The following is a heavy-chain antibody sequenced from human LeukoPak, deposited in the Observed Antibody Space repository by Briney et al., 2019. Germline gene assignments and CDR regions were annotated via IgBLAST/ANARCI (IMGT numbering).Heavy chain of an antibody. CDR1: GYTFTTHD. CDR3: VRTPPNWGFDY. J-gene: IGHJ4*02. D-gene: IGHD7-27*01. V-gene: IGHV1-8*01. Sequence: GASVKVSCKASGYTFTTHDVNWERQATGQWLEWLGWMSPNSGDTGYAQKFQGRVTMTSDSSISTAYMELSSLRSEDTAIYYCVRTPPNWGFDYWGQGTLVTVSS. CDR2: MSPNSGDT.